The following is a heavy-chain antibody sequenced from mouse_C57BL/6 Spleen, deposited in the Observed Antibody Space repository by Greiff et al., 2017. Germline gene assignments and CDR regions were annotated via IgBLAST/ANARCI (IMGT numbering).Heavy chain of an antibody. Sequence: QVTLKVCGPGILQSSQTLSLTCSFSGFSLSTSGMGVSWIRQPSGKGLEWLAHIYWDDDKRYNPSLKSRLTISKDTSRNQVFLKITSVDTADTATYYCARRVTTVVGRADAMDYWGQGTSVTVSS. CDR3: ARRVTTVVGRADAMDY. D-gene: IGHD1-1*01. CDR1: GFSLSTSGMG. CDR2: IYWDDDK. V-gene: IGHV8-12*01. J-gene: IGHJ4*01.